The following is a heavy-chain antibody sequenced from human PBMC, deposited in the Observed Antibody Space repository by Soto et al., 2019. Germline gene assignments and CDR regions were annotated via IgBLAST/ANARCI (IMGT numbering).Heavy chain of an antibody. Sequence: GESLKISCAASGFTFSSYAMSWVRQAPGKGLEWVSAISGSGGSTYYADSVKGRFTISRDNSKNTLYLQMNSLRAEDTAVYYCAKGARITMVRGDWYFDLWGRGTLVTVSS. CDR2: ISGSGGST. D-gene: IGHD3-10*01. CDR3: AKGARITMVRGDWYFDL. CDR1: GFTFSSYA. J-gene: IGHJ2*01. V-gene: IGHV3-23*01.